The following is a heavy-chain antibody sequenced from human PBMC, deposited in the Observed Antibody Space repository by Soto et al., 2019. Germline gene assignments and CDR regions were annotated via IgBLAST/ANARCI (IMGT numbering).Heavy chain of an antibody. CDR3: ARPYYYYGMDV. CDR2: IYPGDSDT. V-gene: IGHV5-51*01. J-gene: IGHJ6*02. CDR1: GYSFTRYV. Sequence: GDSLRLCRKCSGYSFTRYVICWVRQTPGKGLEWMGIIYPGDSDTRYSPSFQGQVTISADKSISTAYLQWSSLKASDTAMYYCARPYYYYGMDVWGQGTTVTVS.